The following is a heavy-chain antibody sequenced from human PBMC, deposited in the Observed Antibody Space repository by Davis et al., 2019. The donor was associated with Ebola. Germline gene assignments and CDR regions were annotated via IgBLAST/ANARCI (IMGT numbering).Heavy chain of an antibody. CDR3: AKHTMTVVVIDNFDY. CDR2: ISSSGGNS. J-gene: IGHJ4*02. Sequence: GESLKLSCAASGFTVSSNHMSWVRQAPGKGLEWVSSISSSGGNSFYIDSVTGRFYIDRDNSKNTVHLQMHRLRAEDTAVYYCAKHTMTVVVIDNFDYWGQGTPVTVSS. CDR1: GFTVSSNH. V-gene: IGHV3-23*01. D-gene: IGHD3-22*01.